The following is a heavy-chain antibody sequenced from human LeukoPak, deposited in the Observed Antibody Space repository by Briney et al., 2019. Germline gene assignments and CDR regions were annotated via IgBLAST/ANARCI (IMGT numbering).Heavy chain of an antibody. V-gene: IGHV1-18*01. CDR2: ISAYNGNT. Sequence: GASVKVSCKASGYTFTSYGISWVRQAPGQGLEWMGWISAYNGNTNYAQKLQGRVTMTTDTSTSTAYMELRSLRSDDTAVYYCARDLGYCGGDCPSIDWGQGTLVTVSS. CDR1: GYTFTSYG. CDR3: ARDLGYCGGDCPSID. J-gene: IGHJ4*02. D-gene: IGHD2-21*02.